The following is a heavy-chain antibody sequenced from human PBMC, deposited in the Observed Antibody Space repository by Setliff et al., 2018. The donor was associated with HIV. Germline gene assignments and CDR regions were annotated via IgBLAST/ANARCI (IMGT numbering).Heavy chain of an antibody. CDR1: GGSINSRDYS. CDR2: LPHSGVT. V-gene: IGHV4-39*01. Sequence: PSETLSLTCTVSGGSINSRDYSWGWIRQPPGKGLEWIVSLPHSGVTYYNPSLRSRVTTSVDTSKNQFSLKLRSVTAADTAVYYCARRVYYDFWSGYYLSIANRFDSWGQGILVTVSS. J-gene: IGHJ5*01. CDR3: ARRVYYDFWSGYYLSIANRFDS. D-gene: IGHD3-3*01.